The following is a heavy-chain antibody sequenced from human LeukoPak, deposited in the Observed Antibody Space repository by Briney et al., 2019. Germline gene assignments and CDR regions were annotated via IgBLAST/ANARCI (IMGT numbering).Heavy chain of an antibody. CDR1: GGSFSGYY. D-gene: IGHD3-22*01. J-gene: IGHJ6*03. V-gene: IGHV4-34*01. CDR2: INHSGST. CDR3: ARGVNYYYYYYMDV. Sequence: SETLSLTCAVYGGSFSGYYWSWIRQPPGKGLEWIGEINHSGSTNYNPSLKSRVTISVDTSKNQFSLRLSSVTAADTAVYYCARGVNYYYYYYMDVWGKGTTVTVSS.